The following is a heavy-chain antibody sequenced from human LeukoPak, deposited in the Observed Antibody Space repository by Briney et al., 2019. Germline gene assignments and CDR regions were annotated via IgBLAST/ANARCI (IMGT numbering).Heavy chain of an antibody. V-gene: IGHV4-34*01. CDR1: GGSYRGYY. D-gene: IGHD1-26*01. CDR3: ARGGSPVGATNDY. J-gene: IGHJ4*02. Sequence: SETLSLTCAVYGGSYRGYYWSWIPHPPGKGLEWMGEINHSGSTNYNPSLKSRVTISVDTSKNQFSLKLSSVTAADTAVYYCARGGSPVGATNDYWGQGTLVTVSS. CDR2: INHSGST.